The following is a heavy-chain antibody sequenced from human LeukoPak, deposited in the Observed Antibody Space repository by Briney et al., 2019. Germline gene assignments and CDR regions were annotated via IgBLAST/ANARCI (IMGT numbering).Heavy chain of an antibody. CDR3: ARGGVRLGWFDP. J-gene: IGHJ5*02. D-gene: IGHD4-17*01. V-gene: IGHV4-59*01. Sequence: SSETLSLTCTVSGGSISSYYWSWIRQPPGKGLEGIGYIYYSGSTNYNPSLKSRVTISVDTSKNQFSLKLSSVTAADTAVYYCARGGVRLGWFDPWGQGTLVTVSS. CDR1: GGSISSYY. CDR2: IYYSGST.